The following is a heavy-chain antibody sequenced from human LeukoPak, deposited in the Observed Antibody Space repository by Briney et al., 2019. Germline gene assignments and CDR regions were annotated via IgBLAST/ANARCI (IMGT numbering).Heavy chain of an antibody. CDR1: GFTFGDYA. CDR2: IRSKAYGGTT. V-gene: IGHV3-49*03. J-gene: IGHJ6*02. D-gene: IGHD4-17*01. CDR3: TTVVGVDYGDYGYYYYGMDV. Sequence: PGGSLRLSCTASGFTFGDYAMSWFRQAPGKGLEWVGFIRSKAYGGTTEYAASVEGRFTISRDDSKSIAYLQMNSLKTEDTAVYYCTTVVGVDYGDYGYYYYGMDVWGQGTTVTVSS.